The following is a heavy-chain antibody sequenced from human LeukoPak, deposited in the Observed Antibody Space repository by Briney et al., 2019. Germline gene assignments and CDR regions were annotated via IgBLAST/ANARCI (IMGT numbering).Heavy chain of an antibody. CDR3: ARRGPGYSGSWFIY. D-gene: IGHD6-13*01. J-gene: IGHJ4*02. CDR2: INHSGST. V-gene: IGHV4-34*01. Sequence: SETLSLTCAVYGGSFSGYYWSWIRQPPGKGLEWIGEINHSGSTNYNPSLKSRVAISVDTSKNQFSLKLISVTAADTAVYYCARRGPGYSGSWFIYWGQGTLVTVSS. CDR1: GGSFSGYY.